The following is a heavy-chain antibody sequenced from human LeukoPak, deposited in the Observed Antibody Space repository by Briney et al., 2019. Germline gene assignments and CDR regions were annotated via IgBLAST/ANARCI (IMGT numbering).Heavy chain of an antibody. CDR2: ISGSGDTT. Sequence: GGSLRLSCAASGFTFSSYAMNWVRQAPGKGLEWVATISGSGDTTYYADSVKGRFTISRDNSKNSLYLQMNSLRAEDTAVYYCAKGQVSGAPRVRFDPWGQGSLVTVS. V-gene: IGHV3-23*01. D-gene: IGHD1-14*01. J-gene: IGHJ5*02. CDR3: AKGQVSGAPRVRFDP. CDR1: GFTFSSYA.